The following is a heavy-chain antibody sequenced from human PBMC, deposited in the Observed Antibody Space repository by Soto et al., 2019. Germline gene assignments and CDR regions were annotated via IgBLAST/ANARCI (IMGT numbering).Heavy chain of an antibody. CDR2: IYYSGST. V-gene: IGHV4-30-4*01. CDR3: AREQESYDSSGGYYYGMDV. J-gene: IGHJ6*02. Sequence: QVQLQESGPGLVKPSQTLSLTCTVSGDSISNGDFYWSWIRQPPGKGLEWIGYIYYSGSTYYNPPLKSRVTTSVDTSKNQFSLRLSSVTAADTAVYYCAREQESYDSSGGYYYGMDVWGQGTTVTVSS. D-gene: IGHD3-22*01. CDR1: GDSISNGDFY.